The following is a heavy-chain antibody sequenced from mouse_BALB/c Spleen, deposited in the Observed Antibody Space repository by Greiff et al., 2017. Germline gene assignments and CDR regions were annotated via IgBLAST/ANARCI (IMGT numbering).Heavy chain of an antibody. Sequence: EVQLQESGPGLVKPSQSLSLTCTVTGYSITSDYAWNWIRQFPGNKLEWMGYISYSGSTSYNPSLKSRISITRDTSKNQFFLQLNSVTTEDTATYYCARGHYYRYDGGYFDYWGQGTTLTVSS. J-gene: IGHJ2*01. CDR2: ISYSGST. CDR3: ARGHYYRYDGGYFDY. D-gene: IGHD2-14*01. CDR1: GYSITSDYA. V-gene: IGHV3-2*02.